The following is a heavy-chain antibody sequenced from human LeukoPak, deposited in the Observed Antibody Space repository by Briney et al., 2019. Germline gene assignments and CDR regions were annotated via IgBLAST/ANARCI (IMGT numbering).Heavy chain of an antibody. CDR2: IYYGGST. V-gene: IGHV4-59*01. D-gene: IGHD6-13*01. J-gene: IGHJ4*02. CDR1: GGSISSYY. Sequence: SETLSLTCTVSGGSISSYYWSWIRQPPGKGLEWIGYIYYGGSTNYNPSLKSRVTISVDTSKNQFSLKLSSVTAADTAVYYCARGIAAADTRPFDYWGQGTLVTVSS. CDR3: ARGIAAADTRPFDY.